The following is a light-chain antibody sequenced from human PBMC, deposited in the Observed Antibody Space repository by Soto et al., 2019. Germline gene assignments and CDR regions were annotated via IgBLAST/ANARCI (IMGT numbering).Light chain of an antibody. CDR2: GTS. J-gene: IGKJ5*01. Sequence: EIVMTQSPATLSVSPGEISTLSCRTSQTIGGNLAWYLQKPGQAPRLLVYGTSTRATGISARLSGSGSGTEFTITISSMKSEDFEVYYCQQYNNWPITFGHGTRLEIK. CDR1: QTIGGN. V-gene: IGKV3-15*01. CDR3: QQYNNWPIT.